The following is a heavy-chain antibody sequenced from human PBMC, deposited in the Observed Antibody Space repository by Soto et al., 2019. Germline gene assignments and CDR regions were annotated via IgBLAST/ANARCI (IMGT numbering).Heavy chain of an antibody. V-gene: IGHV3-30-3*01. Sequence: QVQLVESGGGVVQPGGSLRLSCAASGFIFSGYAMHWVRQAPGKGLEWVAVISYDGNTQYYADSVKGRFTVSRDNSNNILYVEMNILRDEDTAMYYCATETNAYEINFWGQGTLVTVSP. J-gene: IGHJ4*02. CDR3: ATETNAYEINF. CDR1: GFIFSGYA. CDR2: ISYDGNTQ. D-gene: IGHD3-9*01.